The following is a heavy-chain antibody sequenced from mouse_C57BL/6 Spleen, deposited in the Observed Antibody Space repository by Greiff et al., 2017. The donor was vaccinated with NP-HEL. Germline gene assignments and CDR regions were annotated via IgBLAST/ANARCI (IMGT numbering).Heavy chain of an antibody. J-gene: IGHJ3*01. CDR3: TSLPYDYDVFAY. CDR1: GFTFSSYA. D-gene: IGHD2-4*01. Sequence: EVNVVESGEGLVKPGGSLKLSCAASGFTFSSYAMSWVRQTPEKRLEWVAYISSGGDYIYYADTVKGRFTISRDNARNTLYLQMSSLKSEDTAMYYCTSLPYDYDVFAYWGQGTLVTVSA. V-gene: IGHV5-9-1*02. CDR2: ISSGGDYI.